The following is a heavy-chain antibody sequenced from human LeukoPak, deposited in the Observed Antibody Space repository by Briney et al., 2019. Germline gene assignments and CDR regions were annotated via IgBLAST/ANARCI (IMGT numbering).Heavy chain of an antibody. CDR3: ARDQSHFWSGYYTGEDYYYMDV. Sequence: SVKVSCKASGGTFSSYAISWVRQVPGQGLEWMGGIIPIFGTANYAQKFQGRVTITADESTSTAYMELSRLRSDDTAVYYYARDQSHFWSGYYTGEDYYYMDVWGKGTTVTVSS. V-gene: IGHV1-69*13. CDR1: GGTFSSYA. D-gene: IGHD3-3*02. CDR2: IIPIFGTA. J-gene: IGHJ6*03.